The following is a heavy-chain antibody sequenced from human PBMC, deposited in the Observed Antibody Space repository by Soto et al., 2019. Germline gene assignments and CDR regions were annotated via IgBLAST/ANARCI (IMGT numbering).Heavy chain of an antibody. CDR1: GFTFSSHA. D-gene: IGHD3-10*01. J-gene: IGHJ6*03. CDR2: ISSNGGST. V-gene: IGHV3-64*01. CDR3: ARGHHYYGSTRYMDV. Sequence: GRSLRLSCAASGFTFSSHAMHRVRQAPGKGLEYVSAISSNGGSTYYANSVKGRFTISRDNSKNTLYLQMGSLRAEDMAVYYCARGHHYYGSTRYMDVWGKGTTVTVSS.